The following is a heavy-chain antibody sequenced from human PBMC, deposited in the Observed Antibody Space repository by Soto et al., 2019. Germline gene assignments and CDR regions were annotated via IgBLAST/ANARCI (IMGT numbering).Heavy chain of an antibody. J-gene: IGHJ5*02. CDR1: GGSISSGGYY. CDR3: AREEGGGYDHRWFDP. CDR2: IYYSGGT. Sequence: QVQLQESGPGLMKPSQTLSLTCTVSGGSISSGGYYWSWIRQHPGKGLEWIGYIYYSGGTYYNPSPKIRVTISVDTSKNQFSLKLSSVTAADTAVYYCAREEGGGYDHRWFDPWGQGTLVTVSS. D-gene: IGHD5-12*01. V-gene: IGHV4-31*03.